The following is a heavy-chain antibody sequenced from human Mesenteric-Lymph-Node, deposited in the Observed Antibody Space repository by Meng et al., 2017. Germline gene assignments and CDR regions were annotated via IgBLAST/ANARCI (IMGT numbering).Heavy chain of an antibody. CDR3: ARSGGFDI. V-gene: IGHV3-9*01. D-gene: IGHD3-10*01. CDR1: GFTFDDYA. Sequence: SLKISCAASGFTFDDYAMHWVRQAPGKGLEWVSGISWNSGSIGYADSVKGRFTISRDNAKNSLYLQMNSLRAEDTAVYYCARSGGFDIWGQGTMVTVSS. CDR2: ISWNSGSI. J-gene: IGHJ3*02.